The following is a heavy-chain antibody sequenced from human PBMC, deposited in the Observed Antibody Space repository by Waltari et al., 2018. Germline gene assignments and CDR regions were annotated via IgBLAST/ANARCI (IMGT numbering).Heavy chain of an antibody. D-gene: IGHD3-10*01. CDR2: ISNDEKTL. Sequence: EEQLLESGGGLVQPGDSLRLSCAASGFRFSNYWMNWVRQAPGKGLVWCARISNDEKTLTYADSVKGRFTISRDNAKNTVYLQMKRLRADDTAVYYCARLAPRTYRSPVPGRHYYYGMDVWGQGTTVTVSS. V-gene: IGHV3-74*03. CDR1: GFRFSNYW. J-gene: IGHJ6*02. CDR3: ARLAPRTYRSPVPGRHYYYGMDV.